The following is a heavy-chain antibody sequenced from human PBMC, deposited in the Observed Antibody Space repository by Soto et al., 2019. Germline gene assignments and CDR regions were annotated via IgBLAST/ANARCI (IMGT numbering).Heavy chain of an antibody. Sequence: QVQLQESGPGLVKPSGTLSLTCAVSGGSISSSNWWSWVRQPPGKGLEWIGEIYHSGSTNYNPSLTSRVSISVDKSKNQSSLKLSYVTAAATAVYSCARGSGSPHSGYWGQGTLVTVSS. CDR3: ARGSGSPHSGY. V-gene: IGHV4-4*02. CDR1: GGSISSSNW. J-gene: IGHJ4*02. CDR2: IYHSGST. D-gene: IGHD3-10*01.